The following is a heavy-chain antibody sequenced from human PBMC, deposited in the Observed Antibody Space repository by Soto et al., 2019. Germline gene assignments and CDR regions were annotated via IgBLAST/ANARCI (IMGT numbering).Heavy chain of an antibody. Sequence: PGGSLRLSCAASGFTFSDYAMHWVRQAPGKGLEWVAVVSHDGRNTHYADSVKGRFTISRDNSKNTLYLQMNSLRAEDTAVYYCAKLITMVRGVIMDAFDIWGQGTMVTVSS. V-gene: IGHV3-30*18. CDR3: AKLITMVRGVIMDAFDI. CDR1: GFTFSDYA. J-gene: IGHJ3*02. D-gene: IGHD3-10*01. CDR2: VSHDGRNT.